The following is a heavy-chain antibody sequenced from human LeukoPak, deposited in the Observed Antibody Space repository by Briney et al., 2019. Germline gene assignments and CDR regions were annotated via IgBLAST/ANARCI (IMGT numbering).Heavy chain of an antibody. Sequence: GGSLRLSCAASGFSFSNFAMSWVRQAPGKGLEWVSSVSGSGGSTHYADSVKGRLTISRDNSKKTLYLQMSSLRDEDTAVYYCAKDRDGSGSPVRGWFDPWGQGTLVTVSS. CDR2: VSGSGGST. V-gene: IGHV3-23*01. J-gene: IGHJ5*02. D-gene: IGHD3-10*01. CDR1: GFSFSNFA. CDR3: AKDRDGSGSPVRGWFDP.